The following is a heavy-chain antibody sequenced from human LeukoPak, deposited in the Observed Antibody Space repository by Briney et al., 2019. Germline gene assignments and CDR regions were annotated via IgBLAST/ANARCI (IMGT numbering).Heavy chain of an antibody. V-gene: IGHV3-23*01. D-gene: IGHD1-1*01. Sequence: GGTLRLSCAASGFTFSSYGMSWVRQAPGKGLEWVSVISGSGGSTYYADSVKGRFTISRDNPKNTLYLQMNSLRDEDTAVYYCAGRPWFDPWGQGTLVTVSS. J-gene: IGHJ5*02. CDR1: GFTFSSYG. CDR2: ISGSGGST. CDR3: AGRPWFDP.